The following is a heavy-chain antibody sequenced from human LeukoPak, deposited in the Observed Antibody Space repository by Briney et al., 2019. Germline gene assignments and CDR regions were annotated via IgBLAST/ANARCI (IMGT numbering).Heavy chain of an antibody. CDR2: INHSGST. J-gene: IGHJ5*02. CDR3: ARHQTYDYANWFDP. D-gene: IGHD4-17*01. V-gene: IGHV4-34*01. Sequence: PSETLSLTCAVYGGSFSGYYWSWIRQPPGKGLEWIGEINHSGSTNYNPSLKSRVTISVDTSKNQLSLKLSSVTAADTAVYYCARHQTYDYANWFDPWGQGTLVTVSS. CDR1: GGSFSGYY.